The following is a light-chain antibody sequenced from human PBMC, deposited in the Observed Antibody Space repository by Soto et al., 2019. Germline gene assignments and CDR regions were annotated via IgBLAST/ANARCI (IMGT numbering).Light chain of an antibody. Sequence: SYELTQPPSVSVAPGQTAGITCGGDNIGSKGVHWYQQKPGQAPVLVVYDDSDRPSGIPERFSGSNSGNTATLTISKVEAGDEADYHCQVWDSSTDHNYVFGTGTKV. CDR3: QVWDSSTDHNYV. CDR2: DDS. V-gene: IGLV3-21*02. J-gene: IGLJ1*01. CDR1: NIGSKG.